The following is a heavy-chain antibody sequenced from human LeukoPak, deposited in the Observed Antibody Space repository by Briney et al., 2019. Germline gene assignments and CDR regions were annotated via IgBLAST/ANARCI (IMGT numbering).Heavy chain of an antibody. Sequence: KPSETLSLTCSVSNGSISSYYWSWIRQSPGKVLEWIGYIYYGGTTTYNPSLKRRVTISVDSPKNHFSLRLTSLTAADTALYYCARHGGTLDYFDSWGPGSLVIVSS. CDR3: ARHGGTLDYFDS. CDR2: IYYGGTT. V-gene: IGHV4-59*08. CDR1: NGSISSYY. D-gene: IGHD1-26*01. J-gene: IGHJ4*02.